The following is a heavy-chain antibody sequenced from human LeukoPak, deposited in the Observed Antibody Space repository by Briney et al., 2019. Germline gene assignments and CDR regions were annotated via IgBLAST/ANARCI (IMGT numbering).Heavy chain of an antibody. CDR3: ATTRASGTYGY. V-gene: IGHV1-2*02. CDR1: GYTFTAYF. CDR2: INPNSGGT. Sequence: GASVKVSCKASGYTFTAYFLQCGRQAPGQGLEWMGWINPNSGGTNYAQKFQGRVTMTRDTSISTAYMELSRLRSDDTAVYYCATTRASGTYGYWGQGTLVTVSS. J-gene: IGHJ4*02. D-gene: IGHD1-26*01.